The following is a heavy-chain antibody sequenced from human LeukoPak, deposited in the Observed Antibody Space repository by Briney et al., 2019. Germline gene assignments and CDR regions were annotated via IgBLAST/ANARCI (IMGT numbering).Heavy chain of an antibody. CDR1: GYTFTGHY. D-gene: IGHD1-1*01. CDR3: AKDRARVGTMVDAFDM. J-gene: IGHJ3*02. V-gene: IGHV1-2*02. Sequence: ASVKVSCKASGYTFTGHYMHWVRQAPGQGLEWMGWINPNSGGTNYAQKFQGRVTMTRDTSTSTAYMELSRLRSDDTAVYYCAKDRARVGTMVDAFDMWGQGTMVTVSS. CDR2: INPNSGGT.